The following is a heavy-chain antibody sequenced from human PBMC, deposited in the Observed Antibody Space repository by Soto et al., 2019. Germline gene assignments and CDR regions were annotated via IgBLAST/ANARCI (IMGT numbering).Heavy chain of an antibody. CDR3: ARHNGPLYVGYYYDMDV. V-gene: IGHV4-39*01. CDR2: IYYSGYT. Sequence: PSENLSLTCTVSGGSISSSSYYWGWIRHPPGKGLEWIGSIYYSGYTYYNPSLKSRVTISVDTSKNQFSLKLSSVTAADTAVYYCARHNGPLYVGYYYDMDVWGQGTTVT. J-gene: IGHJ6*02. CDR1: GGSISSSSYY. D-gene: IGHD3-16*01.